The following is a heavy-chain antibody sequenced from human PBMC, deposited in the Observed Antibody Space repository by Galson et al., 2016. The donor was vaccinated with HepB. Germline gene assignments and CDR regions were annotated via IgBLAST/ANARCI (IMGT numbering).Heavy chain of an antibody. V-gene: IGHV4-59*01. Sequence: SETLSLTCTVSGGSISTYYWSWIRQPPGKGLEWIGYIYHTGSTNSNPSLKGRVTISVDTSKNQFSLKLSSVTAADTAMYYCARMIVVGDAFEIWGQGTMVSVSS. CDR2: IYHTGST. CDR1: GGSISTYY. CDR3: ARMIVVGDAFEI. D-gene: IGHD3-22*01. J-gene: IGHJ3*02.